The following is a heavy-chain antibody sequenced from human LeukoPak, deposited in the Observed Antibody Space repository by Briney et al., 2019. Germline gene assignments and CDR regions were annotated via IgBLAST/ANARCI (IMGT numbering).Heavy chain of an antibody. CDR1: GGAISSGAYY. D-gene: IGHD6-13*01. CDR2: INHSGLT. CDR3: VRARAYSSSWNYFDY. V-gene: IGHV4-30-4*08. J-gene: IGHJ4*02. Sequence: SETLSLTCTVSGGAISSGAYYSSWVRQPPGAGLEWIGYINHSGLTSYHPSLKNRVVFLVDPSKHPFSLKVNSVTAADTAVYHCVRARAYSSSWNYFDYWGQGTLVTVSS.